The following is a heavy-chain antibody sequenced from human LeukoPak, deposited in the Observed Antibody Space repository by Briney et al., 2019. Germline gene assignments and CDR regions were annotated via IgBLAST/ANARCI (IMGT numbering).Heavy chain of an antibody. V-gene: IGHV1-2*02. CDR2: VNPNNGGT. Sequence: ASVKVSCKASGYTVTGYYMHWVRQAPGQGLERMGWVNPNNGGTNYAQKFQCRLTMARNTSISSGSMWLTRLRSDDTALYPCARSESRTNWSDPSGQASPVSVPGVRAPAPTFQ. CDR3: ARSESRTNWSDPSGQASPVSVPGVRAPAPTFQ. D-gene: IGHD3-10*01. J-gene: IGHJ1*01. CDR1: GYTVTGYY.